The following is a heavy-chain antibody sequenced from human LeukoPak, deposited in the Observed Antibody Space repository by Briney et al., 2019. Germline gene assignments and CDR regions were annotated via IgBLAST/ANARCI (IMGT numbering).Heavy chain of an antibody. Sequence: GGSLRLSCAASGFTFSTYGIHWVRQAPGKGLEWVAFIRYDGSNKYYADSVKGRFTISRDNSKNTLYLQMNSLRAEDTAVYYCAKHLIVAVADGLDYWGQGTLVTVSS. CDR2: IRYDGSNK. CDR1: GFTFSTYG. V-gene: IGHV3-30*02. D-gene: IGHD6-19*01. CDR3: AKHLIVAVADGLDY. J-gene: IGHJ4*02.